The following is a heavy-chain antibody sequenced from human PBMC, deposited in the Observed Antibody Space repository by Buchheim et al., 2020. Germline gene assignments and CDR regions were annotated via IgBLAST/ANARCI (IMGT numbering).Heavy chain of an antibody. J-gene: IGHJ6*02. CDR2: INHSGST. V-gene: IGHV4-34*01. Sequence: QVQLQQWGAGLLKPSETLSLTCAVYGGSFSGYYWSWIRQPLGKGLEWIGEINHSGSTNYNPSLKSRVTISVDTSKNQFSLKLSSVTAADTAVYYCARRKQQLVRYYYYYYGMDVWGQGTT. D-gene: IGHD6-13*01. CDR1: GGSFSGYY. CDR3: ARRKQQLVRYYYYYYGMDV.